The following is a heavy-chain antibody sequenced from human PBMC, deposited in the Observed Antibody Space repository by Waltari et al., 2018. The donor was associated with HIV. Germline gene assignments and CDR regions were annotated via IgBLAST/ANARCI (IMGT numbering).Heavy chain of an antibody. D-gene: IGHD5-12*01. V-gene: IGHV4-61*02. CDR2: IYTSGST. Sequence: QVQLQESGTGLVKPSQTLSLTCTVSGGSISSGSYYWSWIRQPAGKGLEWIGRIYTSGSTNYNPSLKSRVTISVDTSKNQFSLKLSSVTAADTAVYYCARVSSGYEDYWGQGTLVTVSS. CDR1: GGSISSGSYY. J-gene: IGHJ4*02. CDR3: ARVSSGYEDY.